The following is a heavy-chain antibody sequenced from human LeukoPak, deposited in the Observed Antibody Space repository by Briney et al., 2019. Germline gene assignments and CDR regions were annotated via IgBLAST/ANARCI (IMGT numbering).Heavy chain of an antibody. CDR3: ARPRGNVEMATIPFDY. Sequence: GGSLRLSCAASGFTFSSYAMSWVRQAPGKGLEWVSAISGSGGSTYYADSLKGRFTISRDNARNSLYLQMNSLRAEDTAVYYCARPRGNVEMATIPFDYWGQGTVVTVSS. D-gene: IGHD5-24*01. CDR1: GFTFSSYA. J-gene: IGHJ4*02. V-gene: IGHV3-23*01. CDR2: ISGSGGST.